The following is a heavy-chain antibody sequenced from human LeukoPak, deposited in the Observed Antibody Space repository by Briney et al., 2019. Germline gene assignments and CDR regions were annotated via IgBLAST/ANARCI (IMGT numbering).Heavy chain of an antibody. CDR1: GFTFSDYW. V-gene: IGHV3-9*01. CDR3: AKDIADDILTGYYTPRAFDI. D-gene: IGHD3-9*01. Sequence: GGSLRLSCAASGFTFSDYWMHWVRQAPGKGLEWVSGISWNSGSIGYADSVKGRFTISRDNAKNSLYLQMNSLRAEDTALYYCAKDIADDILTGYYTPRAFDIWGQGTMVTVSS. J-gene: IGHJ3*02. CDR2: ISWNSGSI.